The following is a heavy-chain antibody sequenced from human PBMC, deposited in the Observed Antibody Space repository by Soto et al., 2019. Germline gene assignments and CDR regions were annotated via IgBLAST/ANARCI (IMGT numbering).Heavy chain of an antibody. Sequence: SETLSLTCTVSGGSISSYYWSWLRQPPGKGLEWIGYIYYSGSTNYNPSLKSRVTISVDTSKNQFSLKLSSVTAADTAVYYCARDSSLSIAAAGIFDYWGQGTLVTVSS. J-gene: IGHJ4*02. CDR2: IYYSGST. D-gene: IGHD6-13*01. CDR1: GGSISSYY. V-gene: IGHV4-59*01. CDR3: ARDSSLSIAAAGIFDY.